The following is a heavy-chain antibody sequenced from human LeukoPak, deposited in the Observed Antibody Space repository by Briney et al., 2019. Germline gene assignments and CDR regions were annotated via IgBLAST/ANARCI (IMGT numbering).Heavy chain of an antibody. D-gene: IGHD2-15*01. J-gene: IGHJ2*01. CDR1: GFTFSTYS. V-gene: IGHV3-23*01. Sequence: GGSLRLSCAASGFTFSTYSMNWVRQAPGKGLEWVSGISGSGGNTYYADSVKGRFTISRDNSKNTLYLQMNSLRAEDTAVYYCATLVVVAATTFRSWYFDLWGRGTLVTVSS. CDR3: ATLVVVAATTFRSWYFDL. CDR2: ISGSGGNT.